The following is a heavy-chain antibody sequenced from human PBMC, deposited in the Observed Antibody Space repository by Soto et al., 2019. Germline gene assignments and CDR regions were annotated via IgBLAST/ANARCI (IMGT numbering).Heavy chain of an antibody. CDR3: ARGSQWLRPSFFDY. D-gene: IGHD5-12*01. J-gene: IGHJ4*02. CDR2: IYHSGST. Sequence: TLSLTCAVSGGSISSGGYSWSWIRQPPGKGLEWIGYIYHSGSTYYNPSLKSRVTISVDRSKNQFSLKLSSVTAADTAVYYCARGSQWLRPSFFDYWGQGTLVTVSS. CDR1: GGSISSGGYS. V-gene: IGHV4-30-2*01.